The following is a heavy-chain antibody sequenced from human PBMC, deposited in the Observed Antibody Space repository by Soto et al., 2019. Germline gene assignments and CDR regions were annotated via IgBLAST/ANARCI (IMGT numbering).Heavy chain of an antibody. V-gene: IGHV1-8*01. CDR3: ARWGYCSGGSCYLYYYYYYGMDV. CDR2: MNPNSGST. J-gene: IGHJ6*02. Sequence: ASVKVSCKASGYTFTSYDINWVRQATGQGLEWMGWMNPNSGSTGYAQKFQGRVTMTRNTSISTAYMELSSLRSEDTAVYYCARWGYCSGGSCYLYYYYYYGMDVWGQGTTVTVSS. CDR1: GYTFTSYD. D-gene: IGHD2-15*01.